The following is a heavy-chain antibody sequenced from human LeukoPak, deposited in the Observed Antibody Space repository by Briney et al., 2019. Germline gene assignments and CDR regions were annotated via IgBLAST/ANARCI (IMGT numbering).Heavy chain of an antibody. Sequence: SETLSLTCTVSGGSISSYYWSWIRQPPGKGLEWIGYIYYSGSTNYNPSPKSRVTISVDTSKNQFSLKLSSVTAADTAVYYCARVRPIAAAGYYYYGMDVWGQGTTVTVSS. CDR3: ARVRPIAAAGYYYYGMDV. V-gene: IGHV4-59*01. D-gene: IGHD6-13*01. CDR1: GGSISSYY. J-gene: IGHJ6*02. CDR2: IYYSGST.